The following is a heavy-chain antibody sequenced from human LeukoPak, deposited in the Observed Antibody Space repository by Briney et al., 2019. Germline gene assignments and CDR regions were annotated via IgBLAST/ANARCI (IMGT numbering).Heavy chain of an antibody. V-gene: IGHV3-7*01. CDR1: GFTFSSYE. CDR3: AKAGYSGYDFYY. J-gene: IGHJ4*02. CDR2: IKQDGSEK. Sequence: PGGSLRLSCAASGFTFSSYEMNWVRQAPGKGLEWVANIKQDGSEKYYVDSVKGRFTISRDNAKNSLYLQMNSLRAEDTAVYYCAKAGYSGYDFYYWGQGTLVTVSS. D-gene: IGHD5-12*01.